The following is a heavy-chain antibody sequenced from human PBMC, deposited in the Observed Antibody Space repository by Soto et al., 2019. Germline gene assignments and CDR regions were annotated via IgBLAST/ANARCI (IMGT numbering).Heavy chain of an antibody. CDR2: INPDSGVT. V-gene: IGHV1-2*04. D-gene: IGHD7-27*01. Sequence: QVQLVQSGAEMKNPGASVKVSCKASGYIFSAYYVHWVRQVPGQGLEWMGWINPDSGVTNYAQKFQGWVTMTRDTSIRTVYMDLSRLKSDGTALYYCARGETGVDDAFDIWGQGTMVTVSS. CDR3: ARGETGVDDAFDI. CDR1: GYIFSAYY. J-gene: IGHJ3*02.